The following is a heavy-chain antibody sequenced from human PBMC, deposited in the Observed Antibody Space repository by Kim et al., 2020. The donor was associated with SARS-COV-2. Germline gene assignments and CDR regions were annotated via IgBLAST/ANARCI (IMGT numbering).Heavy chain of an antibody. CDR2: ISWNSGSI. Sequence: GGSLRLSCAASGFTFDDYAMHWVRQAPGKGLEWVSGISWNSGSIGYADSVKGRFTISRDNAKNSLYLQMNSLRAEDTALYYCAKDISGIAVYYGMDVWGQGTTVTVSS. D-gene: IGHD6-19*01. J-gene: IGHJ6*02. CDR3: AKDISGIAVYYGMDV. CDR1: GFTFDDYA. V-gene: IGHV3-9*01.